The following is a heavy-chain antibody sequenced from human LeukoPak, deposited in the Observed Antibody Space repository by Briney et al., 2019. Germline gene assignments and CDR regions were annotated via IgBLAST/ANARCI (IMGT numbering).Heavy chain of an antibody. J-gene: IGHJ4*02. CDR1: GFTVVSNNY. D-gene: IGHD6-13*01. V-gene: IGHV3-53*01. Sequence: GSLGLSCAASGFTVVSNNYMSWVRQAPGKGLEWVSVISSGGDTYYADSVKGRFTISRDNSKNTMYLQMNSLRAEDTAVYYCARDQYRISAAGTSGGQAPLVTVSS. CDR3: ARDQYRISAAGTS. CDR2: ISSGGDT.